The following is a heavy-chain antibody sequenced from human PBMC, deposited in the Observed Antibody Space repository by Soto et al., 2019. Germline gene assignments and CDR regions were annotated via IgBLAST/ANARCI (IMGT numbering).Heavy chain of an antibody. CDR1: GFTFSSYA. J-gene: IGHJ5*02. V-gene: IGHV3-23*01. D-gene: IGHD3-10*01. CDR3: AKDLRVRGVSTLGWFDP. Sequence: EVQLLESGGGLVQPGGSLRLSCAASGFTFSSYAMSWVRQAPGKGLEWVSAISGSGGSTYYADSVKGRFTISRDNSKNTLYLQMNSLRAEDTAVYYCAKDLRVRGVSTLGWFDPWGQGTLVTVSS. CDR2: ISGSGGST.